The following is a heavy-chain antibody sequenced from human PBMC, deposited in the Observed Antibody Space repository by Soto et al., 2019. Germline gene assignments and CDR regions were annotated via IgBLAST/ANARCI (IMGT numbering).Heavy chain of an antibody. V-gene: IGHV3-7*01. CDR2: IKVDGSEK. CDR3: TRDSYDSSGYYYDFFDY. J-gene: IGHJ4*02. Sequence: GGSLRLSCAASGFTFSSHWMSWVRQAPGKGLEWVANIKVDGSEKYYVDSVRGRFSISRDNAKDSLYLQMNSLRAEDTAVYYCTRDSYDSSGYYYDFFDYWGQGTLVTVSS. D-gene: IGHD3-22*01. CDR1: GFTFSSHW.